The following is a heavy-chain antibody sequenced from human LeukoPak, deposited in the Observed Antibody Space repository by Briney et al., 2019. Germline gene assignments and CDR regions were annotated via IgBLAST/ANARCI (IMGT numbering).Heavy chain of an antibody. V-gene: IGHV1-24*01. CDR2: SNLENGET. Sequence: GASVKVSCKVSGYTLSDLSIHWVRQAPGKGLERMGGSNLENGETIYVEWFQGRGTMTEDSSIDTAYMDLSSLTSEDTAVYYCATGTATDYGAYTYWGQGTLVTVSS. D-gene: IGHD4-17*01. CDR3: ATGTATDYGAYTY. J-gene: IGHJ4*02. CDR1: GYTLSDLS.